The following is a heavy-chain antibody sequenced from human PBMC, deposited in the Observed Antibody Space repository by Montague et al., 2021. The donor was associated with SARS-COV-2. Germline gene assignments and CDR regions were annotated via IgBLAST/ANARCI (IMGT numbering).Heavy chain of an antibody. J-gene: IGHJ6*02. Sequence: SETLSLTCTVSGGSISTYYWNWIRQFPGKGLEWIGYIDYSGSTNYNPSHQSRVIISVDRSKIQFSLKLNSMTAADTAIYYCARLPYDNSYGMDVWGQGTTVTVSS. V-gene: IGHV4-59*01. CDR1: GGSISTYY. CDR3: ARLPYDNSYGMDV. D-gene: IGHD3-9*01. CDR2: IDYSGST.